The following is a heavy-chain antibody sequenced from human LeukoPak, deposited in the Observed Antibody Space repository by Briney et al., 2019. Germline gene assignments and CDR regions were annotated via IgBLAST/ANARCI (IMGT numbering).Heavy chain of an antibody. CDR3: ARAPYYYDSRSGIFDY. J-gene: IGHJ4*02. D-gene: IGHD3-22*01. Sequence: GGSLRLSCAASGFTFSSYAMSWVRQAPGKGLEWVSAISGSGGSTYYADSVKGRFTISRDNAKNSLYLQMNSLRAEDTAVYYCARAPYYYDSRSGIFDYWGQGTLVTVSS. V-gene: IGHV3-23*01. CDR2: ISGSGGST. CDR1: GFTFSSYA.